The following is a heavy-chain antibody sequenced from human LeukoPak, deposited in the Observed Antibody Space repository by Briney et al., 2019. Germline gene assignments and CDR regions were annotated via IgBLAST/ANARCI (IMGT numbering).Heavy chain of an antibody. CDR1: GGSFSGYY. J-gene: IGHJ3*02. D-gene: IGHD1-26*01. Sequence: SETLSLTCAVYGGSFSGYYWSWIRQPPGKGLEWIGEINHSGSTNYNPSLKSRVTISVDTSKNQCSLKPSSVTAADTAVYYCARVWELLGSLNAFDIWGQGTMVTVSS. V-gene: IGHV4-34*01. CDR3: ARVWELLGSLNAFDI. CDR2: INHSGST.